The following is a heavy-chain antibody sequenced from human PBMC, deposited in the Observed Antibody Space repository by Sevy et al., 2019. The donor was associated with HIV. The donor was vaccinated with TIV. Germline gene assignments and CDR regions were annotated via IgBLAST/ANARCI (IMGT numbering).Heavy chain of an antibody. V-gene: IGHV4-59*08. CDR3: AGENAWGRGYS. Sequence: SETLSLTCTVSGGSITSLYWNWIRQPPGKGLEWIANIYDNGHINYNPTLKSRVTLSLDTSKNQFSLRLSSVTAADTAMYYCAGENAWGRGYSWGQGPLVTVSS. CDR1: GGSITSLY. D-gene: IGHD1-26*01. CDR2: IYDNGHI. J-gene: IGHJ4*02.